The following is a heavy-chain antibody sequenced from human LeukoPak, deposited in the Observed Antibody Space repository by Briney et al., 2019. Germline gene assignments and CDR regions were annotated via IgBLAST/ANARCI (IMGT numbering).Heavy chain of an antibody. J-gene: IGHJ4*02. CDR3: ARGDIVPDY. CDR1: GGSLSSSSYY. V-gene: IGHV4-39*01. D-gene: IGHD2-15*01. Sequence: PSETLSLTCTVSGGSLSSSSYYGGWIRQPPGKGLEWIGSIYYSGSTYYNPSLKSRVTISVDTSKNQFSLKLSSVTAADTAVYYCARGDIVPDYWGQGTLVTVSS. CDR2: IYYSGST.